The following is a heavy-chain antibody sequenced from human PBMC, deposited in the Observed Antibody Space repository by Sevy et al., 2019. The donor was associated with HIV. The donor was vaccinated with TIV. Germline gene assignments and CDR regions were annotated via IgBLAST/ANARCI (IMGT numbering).Heavy chain of an antibody. CDR1: GGSITSLY. Sequence: SETLSLTCTVSGGSITSLYWNWIRQPPGKGLEWIANIYYNGHINYNPSLKSRVTLSLDTSKNQFSLRLGSVTAADTAMYYCAGENAWGRGYSWGQGALVTVSS. J-gene: IGHJ4*02. CDR2: IYYNGHI. CDR3: AGENAWGRGYS. V-gene: IGHV4-59*08. D-gene: IGHD1-26*01.